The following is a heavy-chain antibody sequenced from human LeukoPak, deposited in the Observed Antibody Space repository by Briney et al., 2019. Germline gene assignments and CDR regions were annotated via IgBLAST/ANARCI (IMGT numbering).Heavy chain of an antibody. D-gene: IGHD3-10*01. CDR2: ISAYNGNT. V-gene: IGHV1-18*01. J-gene: IGHJ4*02. CDR1: GYTFTSYG. Sequence: ASVKVSRKASGYTFTSYGISWVRQAPGQGLEWMGWISAYNGNTNYAQKLQGRVTMTTDTSTSTAYMELRSLRSDDTAVYYCARGKYGSGSYYRDDLWGQGTLVTVSS. CDR3: ARGKYGSGSYYRDDL.